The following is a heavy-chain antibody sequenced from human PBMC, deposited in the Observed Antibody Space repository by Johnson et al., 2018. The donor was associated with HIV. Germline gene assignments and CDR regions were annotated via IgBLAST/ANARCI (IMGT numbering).Heavy chain of an antibody. J-gene: IGHJ3*02. CDR2: ISYDGSNK. CDR3: ARSPEGDAFDI. V-gene: IGHV3-30-3*01. CDR1: GFTFSSYA. Sequence: QVQLVESGGGVVQPGRSLRLSCAASGFTFSSYAMHWVRQAPGKGLEWVAVISYDGSNKYYADSVKGRFTISRDNSKNTLYLQMNSLRPEDTAVYYCARSPEGDAFDIWGQGTMVTVSS.